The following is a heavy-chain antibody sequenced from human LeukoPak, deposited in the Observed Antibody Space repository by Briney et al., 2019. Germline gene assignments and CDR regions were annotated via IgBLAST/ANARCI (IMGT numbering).Heavy chain of an antibody. Sequence: GGSLRLSCAASGFTFSGYYMQWVSQAPGKGLEYVSGISRSRPTYYRDSVKGRVTISRDNSKDTLYLQMDSLRAEDTATYYCAKGESFAFAMWGQGTMVTVSS. CDR3: AKGESFAFAM. CDR1: GFTFSGYY. CDR2: ISRSRPT. J-gene: IGHJ3*02. V-gene: IGHV3-23*01.